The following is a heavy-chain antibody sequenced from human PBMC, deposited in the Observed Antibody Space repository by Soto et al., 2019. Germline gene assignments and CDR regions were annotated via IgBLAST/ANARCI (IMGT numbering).Heavy chain of an antibody. Sequence: QVQLQESGPGLVKPSQTLSLSCTVSGGSITSGDYYWSWIRQPPGKGLEWIGYIYYSGSTHYNPPLKVRVTISVDTSKNQFSLKLRSVTAADTAVYYCARATGNYFDYWGQGTLVTVSS. J-gene: IGHJ4*02. V-gene: IGHV4-30-4*01. CDR1: GGSITSGDYY. CDR2: IYYSGST. CDR3: ARATGNYFDY.